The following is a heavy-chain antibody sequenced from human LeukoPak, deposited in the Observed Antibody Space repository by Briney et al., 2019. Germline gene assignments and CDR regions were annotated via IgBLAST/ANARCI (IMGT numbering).Heavy chain of an antibody. CDR3: TRGSLSGSSRDY. J-gene: IGHJ4*02. V-gene: IGHV1-8*01. CDR1: GYTFTGYD. Sequence: GASVSVSCKASGYTFTGYDINWVRQATGQGLEWMGWMNPNTGDTGYAQKFQGRVTMTRNSSIDTAYMELSGLRSEDTAVYYCTRGSLSGSSRDYWGQGTLLTVSS. CDR2: MNPNTGDT. D-gene: IGHD1-26*01.